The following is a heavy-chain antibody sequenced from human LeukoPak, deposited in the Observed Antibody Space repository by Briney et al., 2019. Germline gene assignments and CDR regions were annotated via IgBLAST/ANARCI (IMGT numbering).Heavy chain of an antibody. V-gene: IGHV3-48*03. CDR1: GFTFSNYE. CDR3: ARGLARSNWPHWFDP. J-gene: IGHJ5*02. D-gene: IGHD6-13*01. Sequence: PGGSLRLSCAASGFTFSNYEMNWVRQAPGKGLEWVSYISSIDSTTYYADSVKGRFTISRDNAKNSLYLQMNSLRVEDTAVYHCARGLARSNWPHWFDPWGQGTLVSVSS. CDR2: ISSIDSTT.